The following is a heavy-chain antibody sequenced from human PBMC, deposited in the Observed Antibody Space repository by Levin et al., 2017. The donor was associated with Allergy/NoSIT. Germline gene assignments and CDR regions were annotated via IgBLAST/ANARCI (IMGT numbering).Heavy chain of an antibody. CDR3: ARAMWKDYGDPRKPTDY. CDR2: ISSSGSTI. Sequence: GGSLRLSCAASGFTFSDYYMSWIRQAPGKGLEWVSYISSSGSTIYYADSVKGRFTISRDNAKNSLYLQMNSLRAEDTAVYYCARAMWKDYGDPRKPTDYWGQGTLVTVSS. D-gene: IGHD4-17*01. J-gene: IGHJ4*02. V-gene: IGHV3-11*01. CDR1: GFTFSDYY.